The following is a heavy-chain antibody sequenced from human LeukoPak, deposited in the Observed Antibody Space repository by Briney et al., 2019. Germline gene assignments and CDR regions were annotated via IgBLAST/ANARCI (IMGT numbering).Heavy chain of an antibody. CDR1: GFTFNNFA. CDR2: IRSDGVGT. V-gene: IGHV3-64*04. CDR3: ARDPEFEVYSSSVAGNYYYGMDV. J-gene: IGHJ6*02. D-gene: IGHD6-6*01. Sequence: PGGSLRRSCSASGFTFNNFAMHWVRQAPGKGLEYVAAIRSDGVGTYYADSVKGRFTISRDNSKNTLYLQMNSLRAEDTAVYYCARDPEFEVYSSSVAGNYYYGMDVWGQGTTVTVSS.